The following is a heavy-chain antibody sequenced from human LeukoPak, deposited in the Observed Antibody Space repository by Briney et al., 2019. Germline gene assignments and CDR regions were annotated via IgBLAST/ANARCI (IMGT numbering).Heavy chain of an antibody. D-gene: IGHD3-9*01. Sequence: PSETLSLTCAVSGGSISSGGYSWSWIRQPPGKGLEWIGYIYHSGSTYYNPSLKSRVTISVDRSKNQFSLKLSYVTAADTAVYYCARVDYDILTGYFWFDPWGQGTLVTVSS. CDR2: IYHSGST. V-gene: IGHV4-30-2*01. J-gene: IGHJ5*02. CDR1: GGSISSGGYS. CDR3: ARVDYDILTGYFWFDP.